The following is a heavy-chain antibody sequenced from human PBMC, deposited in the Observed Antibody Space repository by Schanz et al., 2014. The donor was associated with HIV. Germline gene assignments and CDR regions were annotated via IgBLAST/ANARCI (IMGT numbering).Heavy chain of an antibody. V-gene: IGHV3-30*18. Sequence: VQLVESVGGVVQPGRSLSLSCAASGFTFSSYGMHWVRQAPGRGLEWVAVISYDGRNKNYADSVKGRFTISRDNSKNTLYLQMNSLRAEDTAVYYCAKDQGYDFWSGYYNYYGMDVWGQGTTVTVSS. CDR2: ISYDGRNK. CDR3: AKDQGYDFWSGYYNYYGMDV. J-gene: IGHJ6*02. D-gene: IGHD3-3*01. CDR1: GFTFSSYG.